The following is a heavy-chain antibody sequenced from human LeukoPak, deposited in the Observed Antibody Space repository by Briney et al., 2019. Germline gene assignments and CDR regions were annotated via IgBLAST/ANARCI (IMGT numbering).Heavy chain of an antibody. D-gene: IGHD5-18*01. CDR2: ISAVNGDI. CDR1: GGTFSSYA. V-gene: IGHV1-18*01. J-gene: IGHJ4*02. Sequence: ASVKVSCKASGGTFSSYAISWVRQAPGQGLEWLGWISAVNGDIDYALKFQGRLILTTDTSTNIAYMELRSLRSDDTAVYYCAKDYNYVIDYWGQGTLITVSS. CDR3: AKDYNYVIDY.